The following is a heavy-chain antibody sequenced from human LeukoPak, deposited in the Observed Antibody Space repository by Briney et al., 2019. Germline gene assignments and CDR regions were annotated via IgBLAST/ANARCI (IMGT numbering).Heavy chain of an antibody. J-gene: IGHJ4*02. CDR3: AKDLGITGTTAQDY. CDR1: GFTFSNYG. D-gene: IGHD1-7*01. CDR2: ISYDGSNK. V-gene: IGHV3-30*18. Sequence: GRSLRLSCAASGFTFSNYGMHWVRQAPGKGLEWVAVISYDGSNKYYADSVKGRFTISRDNSKNTLYLQMNSLRAEDTAVYYCAKDLGITGTTAQDYWGQGTLVTVSS.